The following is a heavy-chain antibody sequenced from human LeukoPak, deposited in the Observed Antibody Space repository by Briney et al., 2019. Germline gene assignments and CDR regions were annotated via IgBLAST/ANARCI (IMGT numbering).Heavy chain of an antibody. D-gene: IGHD3-10*01. J-gene: IGHJ4*02. CDR2: MHYGGKT. CDR3: ARGAGGSGSYYPPYFDY. CDR1: GGSISSSYSY. Sequence: SETLSLTCTVSGGSISSSYSYWGWIRQPPGKGLEWIGTMHYGGKTYYNASLKSRVTISVDRSKNQFSLKLSSVTAADTAVYYCARGAGGSGSYYPPYFDYWGQGTLVTVSS. V-gene: IGHV4-39*07.